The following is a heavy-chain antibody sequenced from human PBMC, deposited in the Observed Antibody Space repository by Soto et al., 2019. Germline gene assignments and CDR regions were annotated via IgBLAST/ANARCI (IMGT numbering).Heavy chain of an antibody. J-gene: IGHJ4*01. CDR3: ARVHVMVVAGSTFDY. CDR2: IYDTGST. CDR1: GSAITTYY. D-gene: IGHD6-19*01. V-gene: IGHV4-59*01. Sequence: SETLSLTCSVSGSAITTYYWSWLRQSPGKGLEWIGHIYDTGSTTYNPSLKSRVTISVDTSNKQFSLRLSAVTAADTAVYYCARVHVMVVAGSTFDYWGHGTLVTVSS.